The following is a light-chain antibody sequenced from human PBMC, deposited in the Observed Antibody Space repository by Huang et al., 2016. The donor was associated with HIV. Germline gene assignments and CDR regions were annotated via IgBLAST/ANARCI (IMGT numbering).Light chain of an antibody. V-gene: IGKV3-15*01. CDR1: QSVSSN. J-gene: IGKJ4*01. CDR2: VAS. CDR3: QQYNNWPPLT. Sequence: EIVMTQSPATLSVSPGERATLSCRASQSVSSNFAWYQQKPGQAPRLLIYVASTRAAGIPARFSGSGSGTEFTLTISNLQSEDFAVYYCQQYNNWPPLTFGGGTKVEIK.